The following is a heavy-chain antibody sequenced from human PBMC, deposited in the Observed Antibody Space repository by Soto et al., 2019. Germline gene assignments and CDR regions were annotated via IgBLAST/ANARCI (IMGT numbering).Heavy chain of an antibody. J-gene: IGHJ4*02. D-gene: IGHD3-10*01. V-gene: IGHV3-30*18. Sequence: GGSLRLSCAASGLTFSSYGMHWVRQAPGKGLEWVAVISYDGSNKYYADSVKGRFTISRDNSKNTLYLQMNSLRAEDTAVYYCAKGGFGEHWGQGTLVTVS. CDR3: AKGGFGEH. CDR1: GLTFSSYG. CDR2: ISYDGSNK.